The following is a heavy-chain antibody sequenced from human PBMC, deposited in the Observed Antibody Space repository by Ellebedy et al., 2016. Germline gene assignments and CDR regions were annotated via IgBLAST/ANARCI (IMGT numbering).Heavy chain of an antibody. CDR1: GGTFSSYA. CDR2: IIPIFGTA. D-gene: IGHD3-10*01. V-gene: IGHV1-69*13. J-gene: IGHJ6*03. Sequence: SVKVSCXASGGTFSSYAISWVRQAPGQGLEWMGGIIPIFGTANYAQKFQGRVTITADESTSTAYMELSSLRSEDTAVYYCARDRLWFGESDYYYYMDVWGKGTTVTVSS. CDR3: ARDRLWFGESDYYYYMDV.